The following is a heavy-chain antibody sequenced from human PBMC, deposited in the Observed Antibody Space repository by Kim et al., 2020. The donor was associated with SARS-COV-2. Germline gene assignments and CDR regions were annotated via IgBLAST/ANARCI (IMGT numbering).Heavy chain of an antibody. Sequence: SVKVSCKASGFTFTSSAVQWVRQARGQRLEWIGWIVVGSGNTNYAQKFQERVTITRDMSTSTAYMELSSLRSEDTAVYYCAADEEGYCSSTSCYGVGYWGQGTLVTVSS. CDR3: AADEEGYCSSTSCYGVGY. V-gene: IGHV1-58*01. CDR1: GFTFTSSA. J-gene: IGHJ4*02. D-gene: IGHD2-2*01. CDR2: IVVGSGNT.